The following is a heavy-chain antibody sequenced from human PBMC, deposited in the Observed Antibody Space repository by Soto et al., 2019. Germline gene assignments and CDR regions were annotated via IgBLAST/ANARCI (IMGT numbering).Heavy chain of an antibody. CDR3: ARVPGFAPYY. J-gene: IGHJ4*02. V-gene: IGHV3-7*04. CDR1: GITFRSYL. CDR2: INQDGGEK. D-gene: IGHD2-21*01. Sequence: PGGSLRVSCAASGITFRSYLMEWVRQPPGTGLEWVATINQDGGEKNYVDSVKGRFTISRDNTKNSLYLQMNSLRAEDTAVYFCARVPGFAPYYWGQVTLVTVS.